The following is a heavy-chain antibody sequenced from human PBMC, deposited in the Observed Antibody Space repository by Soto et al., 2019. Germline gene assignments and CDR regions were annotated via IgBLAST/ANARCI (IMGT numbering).Heavy chain of an antibody. D-gene: IGHD6-13*01. J-gene: IGHJ5*02. Sequence: ASVKVSCKASGYTFTSYGISWVRQAPGQGLEWMGWINVYNGHANYAQNLQGRVTMTTDTSTSTAYMDLRSLISDDTAVYYCVRLNSSSGRYNWIDRWGQGTMVTVSS. CDR2: INVYNGHA. CDR1: GYTFTSYG. CDR3: VRLNSSSGRYNWIDR. V-gene: IGHV1-18*01.